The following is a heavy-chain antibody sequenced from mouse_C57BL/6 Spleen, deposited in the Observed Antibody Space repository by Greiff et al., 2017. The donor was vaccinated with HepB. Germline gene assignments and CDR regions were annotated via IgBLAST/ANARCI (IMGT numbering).Heavy chain of an antibody. Sequence: EVQLVESGGGLVKPGGSLKLSCAASGFTFSDYGMHWVRQAPEKGLEWVAYISSGSSTIYYADTVKGRFTISRDNAKNTLFLQMTSLRSEDTAMYYCARDGYYPHWYFDVWGTGTTVTVSS. V-gene: IGHV5-17*01. CDR1: GFTFSDYG. D-gene: IGHD2-3*01. CDR3: ARDGYYPHWYFDV. CDR2: ISSGSSTI. J-gene: IGHJ1*03.